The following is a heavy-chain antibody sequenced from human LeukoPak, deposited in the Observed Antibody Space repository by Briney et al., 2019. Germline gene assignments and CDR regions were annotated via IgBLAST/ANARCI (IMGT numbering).Heavy chain of an antibody. CDR1: GGSISSYY. CDR2: INHSGST. Sequence: SETLSLTCTVSGGSISSYYWSWIRQPPGKGLEWIGEINHSGSTNYNPSLKSRVTISVDTSKNQFSLKLSSVTAADTAVYYCARVLRTVALYYYGMDVWGQGTTVTVSS. CDR3: ARVLRTVALYYYGMDV. J-gene: IGHJ6*02. D-gene: IGHD4-4*01. V-gene: IGHV4-34*01.